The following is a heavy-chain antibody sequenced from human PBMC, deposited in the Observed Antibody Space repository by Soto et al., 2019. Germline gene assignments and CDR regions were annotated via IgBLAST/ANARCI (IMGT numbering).Heavy chain of an antibody. V-gene: IGHV3-23*01. CDR2: ISGSGGST. D-gene: IGHD3-3*01. CDR3: AKDGKYYDFWSGYYIAY. Sequence: EVQLLESGGGLVQPGGSLRLSCAASGFTFSSYAMSWVRQAPGKGLEWVSAISGSGGSTYYADSVKGRFTISRDNSXNXXYLQMNSLRAEDTAVYYCAKDGKYYDFWSGYYIAYWGQGTLVTVSS. J-gene: IGHJ4*02. CDR1: GFTFSSYA.